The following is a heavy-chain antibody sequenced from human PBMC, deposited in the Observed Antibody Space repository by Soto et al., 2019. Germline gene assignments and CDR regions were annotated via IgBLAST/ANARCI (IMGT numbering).Heavy chain of an antibody. D-gene: IGHD5-18*01. V-gene: IGHV3-30*18. CDR3: AKDLGTAMVSYYYYYGMDV. Sequence: QVQLVESGGGVVQPGRSLRLSCAASGFTFSSYGMHWVRQAPGKGLEWVAVISYDGSNKYYADSVKGRFTISRDNSKNTMYLQMNSLRAEDPAVYYCAKDLGTAMVSYYYYYGMDVWGQGTTVTVSS. CDR1: GFTFSSYG. CDR2: ISYDGSNK. J-gene: IGHJ6*02.